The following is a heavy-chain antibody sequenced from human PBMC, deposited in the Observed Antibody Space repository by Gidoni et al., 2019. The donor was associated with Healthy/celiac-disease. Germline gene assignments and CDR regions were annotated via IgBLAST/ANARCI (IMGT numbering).Heavy chain of an antibody. Sequence: LRCAVSGGSISRRNWWSWVRQPPGKGLEWIGEIYHSGSTNYNPSIKSRGTISVDKSKNQFSLKLSSVTAADTAVDYCARAVGYYYDSSGYFSRKSGYYFDYWGQGTLVTVSS. CDR3: ARAVGYYYDSSGYFSRKSGYYFDY. J-gene: IGHJ4*02. CDR2: IYHSGST. V-gene: IGHV4-4*02. CDR1: GGSISRRNW. D-gene: IGHD3-22*01.